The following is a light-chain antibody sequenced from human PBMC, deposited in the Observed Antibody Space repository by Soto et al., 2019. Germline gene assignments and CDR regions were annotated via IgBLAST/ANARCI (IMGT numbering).Light chain of an antibody. CDR3: QQANSVPYT. V-gene: IGKV1D-12*01. Sequence: DIQMTQSPSSVSAYVGDRVTITCRASQGIGSWLAWYQQKPGQAPKLLIYAASRLQSGVPSRFSGSRSGTYFTLTISSLQPEDFATYYCQQANSVPYTFGQGTKLEIK. J-gene: IGKJ2*01. CDR2: AAS. CDR1: QGIGSW.